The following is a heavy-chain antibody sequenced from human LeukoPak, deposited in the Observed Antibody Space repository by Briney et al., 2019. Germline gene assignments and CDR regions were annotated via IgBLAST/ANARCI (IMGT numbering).Heavy chain of an antibody. J-gene: IGHJ5*02. D-gene: IGHD2-2*01. V-gene: IGHV3-49*04. CDR2: IRNKAYGGTT. Sequence: TGGSLRLSCTASGFTFGDYAMSWVRQAPGKGLEWVGFIRNKAYGGTTEYAASVKGRFTISRDDSKSIAYLQMNSLKTEDTAVYYCTRDLGYCSSTSCSDWFDPWGQGTLVTVSS. CDR3: TRDLGYCSSTSCSDWFDP. CDR1: GFTFGDYA.